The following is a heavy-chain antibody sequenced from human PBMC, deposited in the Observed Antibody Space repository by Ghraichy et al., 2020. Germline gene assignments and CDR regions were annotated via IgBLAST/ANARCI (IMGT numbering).Heavy chain of an antibody. D-gene: IGHD3-16*02. J-gene: IGHJ4*02. Sequence: GGSLRLSCAASGFTFSSYAMSWVRQAPGKGLEWVSIISGSGGIIYYADSVKGRFTISRDKSKNTLYLQMNSLRAEDTAVYYCAKALLITFGGVIGLFDYWGQGTLVTVSS. CDR3: AKALLITFGGVIGLFDY. CDR2: ISGSGGII. V-gene: IGHV3-23*01. CDR1: GFTFSSYA.